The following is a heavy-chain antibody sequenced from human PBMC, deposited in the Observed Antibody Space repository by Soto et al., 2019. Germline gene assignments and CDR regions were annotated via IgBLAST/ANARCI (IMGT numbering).Heavy chain of an antibody. CDR2: IIPIFGTA. J-gene: IGHJ6*02. D-gene: IGHD4-17*01. V-gene: IGHV1-69*01. CDR1: GGTFSSYV. CDR3: ARATKSTAYYYYYYGMDV. Sequence: QVQLVQSGAEVKKPGSSVKVSCKASGGTFSSYVISWVRQAPGQGLEWMGGIIPIFGTANYAQKFQGRVTITADESTSTAYMELSSLRSEDTAVYYCARATKSTAYYYYYYGMDVWGQGTTVTVSS.